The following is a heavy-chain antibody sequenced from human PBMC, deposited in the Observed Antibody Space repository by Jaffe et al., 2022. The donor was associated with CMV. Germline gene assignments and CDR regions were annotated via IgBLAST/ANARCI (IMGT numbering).Heavy chain of an antibody. J-gene: IGHJ6*02. CDR2: INSDGSST. CDR1: GFTFSSYW. V-gene: IGHV3-74*01. D-gene: IGHD1-26*01. CDR3: ARSKVGATSYYYYGMDV. Sequence: EVQLVESGGGLVQPGGSLRLSCAASGFTFSSYWMHWVRQAPGKGLVWVSRINSDGSSTSYADSVKGRFTISRDNAKNTLYLQMNSLRAEDTAVYYCARSKVGATSYYYYGMDVWGQGTTVTVSS.